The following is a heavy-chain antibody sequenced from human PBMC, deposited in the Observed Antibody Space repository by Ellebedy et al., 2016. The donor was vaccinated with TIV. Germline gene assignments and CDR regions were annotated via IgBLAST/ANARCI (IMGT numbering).Heavy chain of an antibody. CDR3: ARSSLVPSAISYYFYMDV. D-gene: IGHD2-2*02. CDR2: MYTTGRT. Sequence: SETLSLTXTVSGDSISSGTYYWGWIRQPAGKGLEWIGRMYTTGRTNYNPSLKSRVTMSVDTSKNQVSLTLSSLTAADTAVYYCARSSLVPSAISYYFYMDVWGKGTTVTVSS. CDR1: GDSISSGTYY. V-gene: IGHV4-61*02. J-gene: IGHJ6*03.